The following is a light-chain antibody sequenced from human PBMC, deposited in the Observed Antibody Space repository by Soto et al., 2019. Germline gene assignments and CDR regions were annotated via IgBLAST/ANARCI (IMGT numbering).Light chain of an antibody. CDR3: TSYTTSNTRQIV. Sequence: QSVLTQPASVSGSHGHSITLSCTETSSDVGGYNYVSWYQQHPGKAPKFMIYDVSNRPSGVSNRFSGSKSGNTASLTISGLQAEDEADYYCTSYTTSNTRQIVFGTGTKVTVL. CDR1: SSDVGGYNY. CDR2: DVS. J-gene: IGLJ1*01. V-gene: IGLV2-14*01.